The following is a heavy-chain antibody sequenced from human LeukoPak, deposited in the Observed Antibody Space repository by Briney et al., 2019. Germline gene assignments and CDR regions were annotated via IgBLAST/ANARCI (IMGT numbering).Heavy chain of an antibody. CDR2: ISSSGSTI. CDR3: ARGGGTYYDFWSGYSPKPLDY. D-gene: IGHD3-3*01. CDR1: GFTFSDYY. V-gene: IGHV3-11*01. Sequence: GGSLRLSCAASGFTFSDYYMSWIRQAPGKGLEWVSYISSSGSTIYYADSVKGRFTISRDNAKNSLYLQMNSLRAEDTAVYYCARGGGTYYDFWSGYSPKPLDYWGQGTLVTVSS. J-gene: IGHJ4*02.